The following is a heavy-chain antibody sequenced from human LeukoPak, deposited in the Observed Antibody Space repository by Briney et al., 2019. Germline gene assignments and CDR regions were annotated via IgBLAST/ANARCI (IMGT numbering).Heavy chain of an antibody. Sequence: ASVKVSCKASGYTFTGYYMHWVRQAPGQGLEWMGWINPNSGGTNYAQKFQGRITMTRDKSISTAYMDLTSLRSDDTAVYYCARGRGSYGMDVWGQGTTVTVS. CDR3: ARGRGSYGMDV. D-gene: IGHD5-12*01. CDR2: INPNSGGT. V-gene: IGHV1-2*02. J-gene: IGHJ6*02. CDR1: GYTFTGYY.